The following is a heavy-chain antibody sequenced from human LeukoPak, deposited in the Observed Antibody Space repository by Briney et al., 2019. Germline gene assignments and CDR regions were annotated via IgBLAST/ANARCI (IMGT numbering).Heavy chain of an antibody. CDR2: IHTSGST. V-gene: IGHV4-4*07. CDR1: GGSTSNYF. J-gene: IGHJ3*02. D-gene: IGHD3-9*01. Sequence: SETLSLTCTVSGGSTSNYFCTWLRQSAGKGLEWIGRIHTSGSTNYNPSLKSRVTISVDTSKNQFSLKLSSVTAADTAVYYCARSYYDILTGYPDAFDIWGQGTMVTVSS. CDR3: ARSYYDILTGYPDAFDI.